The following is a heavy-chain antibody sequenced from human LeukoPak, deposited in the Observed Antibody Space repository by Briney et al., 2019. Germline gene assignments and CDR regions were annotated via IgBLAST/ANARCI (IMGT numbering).Heavy chain of an antibody. J-gene: IGHJ6*03. CDR2: ISYDGSNK. V-gene: IGHV3-30*01. CDR3: AREQREWSRDYYYYYMDV. D-gene: IGHD3-3*01. CDR1: GFTFSSYA. Sequence: RSLRLPCAASGFTFSSYAMHWVRQAPGKGLEWVAVISYDGSNKYYADSVKGRFTISRDNSKNTLYLQMNSLRAEDTAVYYCAREQREWSRDYYYYYMDVWGKGTTVTVSS.